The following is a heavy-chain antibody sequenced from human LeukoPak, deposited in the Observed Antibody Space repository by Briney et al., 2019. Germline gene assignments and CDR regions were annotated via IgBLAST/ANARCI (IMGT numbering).Heavy chain of an antibody. CDR2: IKQDGSEK. J-gene: IGHJ4*02. D-gene: IGHD3-22*01. CDR3: ARAPPYYYDSSGF. Sequence: GGSLRLSCAGSGFTFSSYWMSWVRQAPGKGLEWVANIKQDGSEKYYVDSVKGRFTISRDNAKNSLYLQMNSLRAEDTDVYYCARAPPYYYDSSGFWGQGTMVTVSS. CDR1: GFTFSSYW. V-gene: IGHV3-7*01.